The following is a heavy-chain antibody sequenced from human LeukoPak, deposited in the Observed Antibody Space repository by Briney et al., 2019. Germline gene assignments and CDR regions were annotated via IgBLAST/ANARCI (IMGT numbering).Heavy chain of an antibody. D-gene: IGHD2-21*02. Sequence: SETLSLTCTVSGDSISNYYWSWIRQPPGKGLEWIGFIYYSGSTNYSPSLKSRVTISVDTSKNQFSLRLNSVTAADTAVYYCARVDGTAYYAMDVWGQGTTVTVSS. CDR2: IYYSGST. J-gene: IGHJ6*02. CDR3: ARVDGTAYYAMDV. CDR1: GDSISNYY. V-gene: IGHV4-59*01.